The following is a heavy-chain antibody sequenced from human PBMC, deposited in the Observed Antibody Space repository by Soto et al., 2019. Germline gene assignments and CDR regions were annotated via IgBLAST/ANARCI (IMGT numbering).Heavy chain of an antibody. CDR3: AGRDPGTSVDY. J-gene: IGHJ4*02. D-gene: IGHD1-7*01. CDR2: IYYSGST. CDR1: GGSISSYY. Sequence: SETLSLTCTVSGGSISSYYWSWIRQPPGKGLEWIGYIYYSGSTNYNPSLKSRVTISVDTSKNQFSLKLSSVTAADTAVYYCAGRDPGTSVDYWGQGTLVTVSS. V-gene: IGHV4-59*01.